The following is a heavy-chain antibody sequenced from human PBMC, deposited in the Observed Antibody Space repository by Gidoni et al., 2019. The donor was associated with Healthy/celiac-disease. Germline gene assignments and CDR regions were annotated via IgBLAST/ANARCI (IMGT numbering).Heavy chain of an antibody. CDR3: ARESTYYYGSGSYYNPNLPFDL. D-gene: IGHD3-10*01. J-gene: IGHJ2*01. CDR2: INAGNGNT. Sequence: QVQLVQSGAEVKKPGASVKASCKASGYTFTSYAMHWVRQAPGQRLEWMGWINAGNGNTKYSQKFQGRVTITRDTSASTAYMELSSLRSEDTAVYYCARESTYYYGSGSYYNPNLPFDLWGRGTLVTVSS. CDR1: GYTFTSYA. V-gene: IGHV1-3*01.